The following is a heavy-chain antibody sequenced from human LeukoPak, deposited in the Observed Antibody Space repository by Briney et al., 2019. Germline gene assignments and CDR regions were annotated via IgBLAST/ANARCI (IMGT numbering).Heavy chain of an antibody. CDR1: GFTFSSYS. V-gene: IGHV3-21*01. Sequence: GGSLRLSCAASGFTFSSYSMNWVRQAPGKGLEWVSSISSSSSYIYYADSVKGRFTISRDNAKNSLYLQTNSLRAEDTAVYYCAREEKAQYCSGGSCYQNYYMDVWGKGTTVTVSS. CDR3: AREEKAQYCSGGSCYQNYYMDV. CDR2: ISSSSSYI. D-gene: IGHD2-15*01. J-gene: IGHJ6*03.